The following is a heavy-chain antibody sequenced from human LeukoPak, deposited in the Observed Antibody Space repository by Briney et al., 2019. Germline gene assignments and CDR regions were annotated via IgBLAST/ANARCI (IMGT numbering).Heavy chain of an antibody. V-gene: IGHV3-30*02. CDR3: AKGRYYDSSGYPIDH. CDR1: GFTFSSYD. D-gene: IGHD3-22*01. J-gene: IGHJ4*02. CDR2: IRYDGNIE. Sequence: GGSLRLSCAASGFTFSSYDMHWVRQAPGKGLEWVAFIRYDGNIEYFADSVKGRFTISRDTSKNTLYLQMNSLRTEDTAFYYCAKGRYYDSSGYPIDHWGQGTLVTVSS.